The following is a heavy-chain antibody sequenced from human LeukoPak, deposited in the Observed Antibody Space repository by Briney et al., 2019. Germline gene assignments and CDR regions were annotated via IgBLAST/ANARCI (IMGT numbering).Heavy chain of an antibody. CDR3: ARDSGDYYGSGSYNWFDP. D-gene: IGHD3-10*01. V-gene: IGHV1-46*01. CDR2: INPSGGST. J-gene: IGHJ5*02. CDR1: GYTFTSYY. Sequence: ASVKVSCKASGYTFTSYYMHWVRQAPGQGLEWMGIINPSGGSTSYAQKFQGRVTMTRDTSTSTVYMELSSLRSEDAAVYYCARDSGDYYGSGSYNWFDPWGQGTLVTVSS.